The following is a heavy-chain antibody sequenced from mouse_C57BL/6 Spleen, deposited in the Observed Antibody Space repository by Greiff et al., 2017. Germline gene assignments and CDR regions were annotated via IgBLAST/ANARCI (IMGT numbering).Heavy chain of an antibody. CDR1: GYAFSSYW. V-gene: IGHV1-80*01. CDR3: ASIYYYGSYFDY. Sequence: LKESGASVKISCKASGYAFSSYWMNWVKQRPGKGLEWLGQIYPGDGDTNYNGKFKGKATLTADKSSSTAYMQLSSLTSEDSAVYFCASIYYYGSYFDYWGQGTTLTVSS. J-gene: IGHJ2*01. D-gene: IGHD1-1*01. CDR2: IYPGDGDT.